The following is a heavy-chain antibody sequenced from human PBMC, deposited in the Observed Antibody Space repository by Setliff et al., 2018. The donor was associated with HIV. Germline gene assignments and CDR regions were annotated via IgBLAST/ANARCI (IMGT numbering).Heavy chain of an antibody. CDR3: AKGIKWLGP. J-gene: IGHJ5*02. Sequence: SLRLSCEVSGFTVSNNYRTWVRQAPGKGLEWVSLIYDDGRTYYGDSVKGRFSISRDTSINTLYLHMNRLIAEDTAVYYCAKGIKWLGPWGQGTLVTVSS. V-gene: IGHV3-53*01. CDR2: IYDDGRT. CDR1: GFTVSNNY.